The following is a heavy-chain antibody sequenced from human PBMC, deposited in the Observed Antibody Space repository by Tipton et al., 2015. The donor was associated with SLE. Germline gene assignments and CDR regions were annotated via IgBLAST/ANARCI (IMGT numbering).Heavy chain of an antibody. CDR2: IIPIFGTA. Sequence: QVQLVQSEAEVKKPGSSVKVSCKASGGTFSSYAISWVRQAPGQGLEWMGGIIPIFGTANYAQKFQGRVTITTDESTSTAYMELSSLRSEDTAVYYCARGGVDYDFWSGYQYDAFDIWGQGTMVTVSS. V-gene: IGHV1-69*01. CDR3: ARGGVDYDFWSGYQYDAFDI. D-gene: IGHD3-3*01. CDR1: GGTFSSYA. J-gene: IGHJ3*02.